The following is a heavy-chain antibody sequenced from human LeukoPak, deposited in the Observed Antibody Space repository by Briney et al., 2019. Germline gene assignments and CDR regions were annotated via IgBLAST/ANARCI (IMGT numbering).Heavy chain of an antibody. J-gene: IGHJ4*02. V-gene: IGHV4-39*01. CDR3: ARHGQFSGTLEWLLLGY. CDR2: IYYSGST. CDR1: GGSISSSSYY. D-gene: IGHD3-3*01. Sequence: PSETLSLTCTVSGGSISSSSYYWGWIRQPPGKGLEWIGSIYYSGSTSYNPSLKSRVTISVDTSKNRFSLKLSSVTAADTAVYYCARHGQFSGTLEWLLLGYWGQGTLVTVSS.